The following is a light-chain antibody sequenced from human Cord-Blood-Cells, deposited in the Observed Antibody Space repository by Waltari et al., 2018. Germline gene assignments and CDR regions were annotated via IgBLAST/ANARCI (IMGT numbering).Light chain of an antibody. CDR3: QVWDSSSDHWV. V-gene: IGLV3-21*04. CDR1: NIGSKS. J-gene: IGLJ3*02. Sequence: SYVLTQPPSVSVAPGKTARITCGGNNIGSKSVHWYQQKPGQAPGLVIYYDSDRPSGIPERFSGSNSGNTATLAIGRVEAGDEADYYCQVWDSSSDHWVFGGGTKLTVL. CDR2: YDS.